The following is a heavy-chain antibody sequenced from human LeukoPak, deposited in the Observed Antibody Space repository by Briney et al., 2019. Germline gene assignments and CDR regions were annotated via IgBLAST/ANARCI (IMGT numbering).Heavy chain of an antibody. D-gene: IGHD4-17*01. J-gene: IGHJ4*02. Sequence: YYWSWIRQPPGXGPEWIGEINHSGSTNYNPSLKSRVTISVDTSKNQFSLKLSSVTAADTAVYYCARGRMTTAFYYFDYWGQGTLVTVSS. CDR1: YY. CDR3: ARGRMTTAFYYFDY. CDR2: INHSGST. V-gene: IGHV4-34*01.